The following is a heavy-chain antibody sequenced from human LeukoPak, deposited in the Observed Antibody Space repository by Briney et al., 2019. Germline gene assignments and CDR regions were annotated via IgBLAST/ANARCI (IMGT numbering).Heavy chain of an antibody. CDR2: ISVSGGGT. CDR3: AKDVSGSPGRFDY. V-gene: IGHV3-23*01. J-gene: IGHJ4*02. Sequence: GGSLRLSCAASGFTFSSYAMSWVRQAPGKGLEWVSGISVSGGGTYYADSVKGRFTISRDNSKNTLYLQMNSPRAEDTAVYYCAKDVSGSPGRFDYWGQGTLVTVSS. CDR1: GFTFSSYA. D-gene: IGHD1-26*01.